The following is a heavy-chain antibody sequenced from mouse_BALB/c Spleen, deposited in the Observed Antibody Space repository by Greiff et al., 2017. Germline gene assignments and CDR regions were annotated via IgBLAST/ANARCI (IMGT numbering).Heavy chain of an antibody. CDR1: GFTFSDYY. V-gene: IGHV5-4*02. Sequence: EVQLVESGGGLVKPGGSLKLSCAASGFTFSDYYMYWVRQTPEKRLEWVATISDGGSYTYYPDSVKGRFTISRDNAKNNLYLQMSSLKSEDTAMYYCARGSLDYWGQGTTLTVSS. CDR3: ARGSLDY. J-gene: IGHJ2*01. CDR2: ISDGGSYT.